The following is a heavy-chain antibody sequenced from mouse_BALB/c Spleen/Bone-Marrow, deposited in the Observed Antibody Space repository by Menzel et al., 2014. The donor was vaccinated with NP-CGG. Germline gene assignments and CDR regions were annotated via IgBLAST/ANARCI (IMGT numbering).Heavy chain of an antibody. CDR1: GYTFTTYR. D-gene: IGHD1-1*01. V-gene: IGHV1-4*01. CDR2: INPSTGYT. J-gene: IGHJ2*01. CDR3: VLITQVESDY. Sequence: VQLQQPGAELAKPGASVKMSCKASGYTFTTYRMHWVKQRPGQGLEWIGYINPSTGYTEYILKFKDKSTLTADKSSSTAYMQLNSLTSEDSSVYYCVLITQVESDYWGQGTTLAVSS.